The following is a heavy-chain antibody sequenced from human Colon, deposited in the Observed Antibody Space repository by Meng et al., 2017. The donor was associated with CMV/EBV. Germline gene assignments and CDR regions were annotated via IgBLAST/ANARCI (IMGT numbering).Heavy chain of an antibody. Sequence: SGPTLVKPTQTLTLTCTVSEFSVNTSPLRVSWIRQPPGKALEWLARVDWDDDKFYSTSLKTRPTISKDTSKNQVVLTMTNMDPADTATYYCAREVATPGTGFSWFDPWGQGILVTVSS. CDR1: EFSVNTSPLR. D-gene: IGHD6-13*01. V-gene: IGHV2-70*04. CDR2: VDWDDDK. CDR3: AREVATPGTGFSWFDP. J-gene: IGHJ5*02.